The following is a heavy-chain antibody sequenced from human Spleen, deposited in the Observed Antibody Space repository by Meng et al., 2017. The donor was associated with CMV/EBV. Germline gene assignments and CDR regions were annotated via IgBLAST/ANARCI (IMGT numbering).Heavy chain of an antibody. D-gene: IGHD6-19*01. J-gene: IGHJ4*02. CDR2: IHGSGEST. Sequence: GESLKISCAASGFIFSSYAMSWVRQAPGKGLEWVSAIHGSGESTYYADSVKGRFTISRDNSKNTLFLQMNSLRAEDTAVYYCARDESVAGQGPYFDSWGQGTLVTVSS. CDR3: ARDESVAGQGPYFDS. CDR1: GFIFSSYA. V-gene: IGHV3-23*01.